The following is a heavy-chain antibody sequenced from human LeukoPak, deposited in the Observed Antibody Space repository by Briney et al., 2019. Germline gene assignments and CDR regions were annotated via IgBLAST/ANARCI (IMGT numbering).Heavy chain of an antibody. V-gene: IGHV3-23*01. D-gene: IGHD3-22*01. CDR2: ISGSGGST. Sequence: SGGSLRLSCAASGFTFSNAWMNWVRQAPGKGLEWVSAISGSGGSTYYADSVKGRFTISRDNSKNTLYLQMNSLRAEDTAVYYCAKDMNYYDSTSDYWGQGTLVTVSS. CDR3: AKDMNYYDSTSDY. J-gene: IGHJ4*02. CDR1: GFTFSNAW.